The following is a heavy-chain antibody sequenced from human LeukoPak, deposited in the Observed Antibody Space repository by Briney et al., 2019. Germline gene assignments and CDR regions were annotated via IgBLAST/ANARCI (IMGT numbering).Heavy chain of an antibody. CDR3: ARDEWSRGAACGY. Sequence: ASVKVSCKASGYTLTSYGISWVRQAHGQGLERMGWISAYNGNTNYAQKLQGRVTMTTDTSTSTAYMELRSLRSDDTAVYYCARDEWSRGAACGYWGQGTLVTVSS. CDR1: GYTLTSYG. D-gene: IGHD3-3*01. CDR2: ISAYNGNT. V-gene: IGHV1-18*01. J-gene: IGHJ4*02.